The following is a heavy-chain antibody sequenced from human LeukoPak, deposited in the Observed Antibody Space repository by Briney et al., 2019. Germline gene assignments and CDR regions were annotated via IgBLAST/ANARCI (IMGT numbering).Heavy chain of an antibody. D-gene: IGHD3-10*01. CDR1: GGSISSYY. CDR2: IFTSGIT. CDR3: ARESSGNYYNPLGYMDV. V-gene: IGHV4-4*07. J-gene: IGHJ6*03. Sequence: SETLSLTCTVSGGSISSYYWSWIRQPAGKGLEWIGRIFTSGITNYDPSLKSRVTVSVDTSKNQFSLNLSSVTAADTAVYYCARESSGNYYNPLGYMDVWGKGTTVTVSS.